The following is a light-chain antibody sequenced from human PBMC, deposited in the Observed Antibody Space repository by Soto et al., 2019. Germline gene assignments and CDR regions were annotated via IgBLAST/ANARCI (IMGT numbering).Light chain of an antibody. Sequence: EIMMTQLTGTMSLSPGEGATLSCTASQSVNLNLAWYQQKPGQAPRLLIYGASSRATGIPDRFSGSGSGTDFTLTITSLEPEDFAFYYCHQRQRWPRTFGQGTIVDIK. V-gene: IGKV3-11*01. CDR3: HQRQRWPRT. J-gene: IGKJ1*01. CDR2: GAS. CDR1: QSVNLN.